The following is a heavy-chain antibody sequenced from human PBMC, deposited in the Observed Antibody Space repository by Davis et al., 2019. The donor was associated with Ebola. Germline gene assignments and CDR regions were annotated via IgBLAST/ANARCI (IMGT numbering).Heavy chain of an antibody. V-gene: IGHV1-2*04. CDR1: GYTFTGYY. D-gene: IGHD2-2*01. Sequence: ASVKVSCKASGYTFTGYYMHWVRRAPGQGLEWMGWINPNSGGTNYAQKFQGWVTMTRDTSISTAYMELSRLRSDDTAVYYCARDPGYCSSTSCYGYGMDVWGQGTTVTVSS. CDR3: ARDPGYCSSTSCYGYGMDV. J-gene: IGHJ6*02. CDR2: INPNSGGT.